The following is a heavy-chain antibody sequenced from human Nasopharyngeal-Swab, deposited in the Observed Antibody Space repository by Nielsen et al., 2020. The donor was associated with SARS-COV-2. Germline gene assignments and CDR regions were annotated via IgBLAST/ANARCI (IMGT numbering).Heavy chain of an antibody. Sequence: ESLKISCKCSGYSFTTYWIGWVRQIPGKGLEWMGIIYPGDSNTRYSPSFQGQVTISVDKYSSTAYLQWSSLKASDTAIYYCARPMRPMGHYYFGMDVWGQGTTVTVSS. V-gene: IGHV5-51*01. CDR1: GYSFTTYW. J-gene: IGHJ6*02. D-gene: IGHD1-26*01. CDR3: ARPMRPMGHYYFGMDV. CDR2: IYPGDSNT.